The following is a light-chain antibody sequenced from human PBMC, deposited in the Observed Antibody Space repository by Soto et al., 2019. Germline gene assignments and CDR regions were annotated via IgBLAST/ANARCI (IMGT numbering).Light chain of an antibody. V-gene: IGKV2D-30*01. Sequence: DGVRTQSPLSLPVTLGQLASISCRSSQSLVYSDGNTYLNWFQQRPGQSPRRLLYKVSNWDSGVSERFSGSGSGPDFTVKFRRLEDEVVGVYSCTQGPHWPYSFGKETPLAI. CDR2: KVS. CDR1: QSLVYSDGNTY. J-gene: IGKJ2*01. CDR3: TQGPHWPYS.